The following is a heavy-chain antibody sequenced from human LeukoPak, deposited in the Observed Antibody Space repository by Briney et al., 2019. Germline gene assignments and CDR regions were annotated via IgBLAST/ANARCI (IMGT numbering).Heavy chain of an antibody. CDR3: ARGTDIVVVPAARVPLRFDP. J-gene: IGHJ5*02. CDR2: FLHSGTT. CDR1: GYSISSGYW. V-gene: IGHV4-4*02. Sequence: PSETLSLTCVVSGYSISSGYWWSWVRQSPGKGLEWIGEFLHSGTTNYNPSLQSRVTISLDTSNNQFSLKLTSVTAADTAVYYCARGTDIVVVPAARVPLRFDPWGQGTLVTVSS. D-gene: IGHD2-2*01.